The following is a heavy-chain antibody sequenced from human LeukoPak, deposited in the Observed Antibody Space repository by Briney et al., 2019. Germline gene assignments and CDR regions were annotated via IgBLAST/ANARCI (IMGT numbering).Heavy chain of an antibody. CDR1: GGTFSSYA. D-gene: IGHD3-9*01. CDR3: ATAGDYDKDWFDP. CDR2: IIPIFGTA. Sequence: GASVKVSCKASGGTFSSYAISWVRQAPGQGLEWMGGIIPIFGTANYAQKFQGRVTITADESTSTAYMELSSLRSEDTAVYYCATAGDYDKDWFDPWGQGTLVTVSS. J-gene: IGHJ5*02. V-gene: IGHV1-69*13.